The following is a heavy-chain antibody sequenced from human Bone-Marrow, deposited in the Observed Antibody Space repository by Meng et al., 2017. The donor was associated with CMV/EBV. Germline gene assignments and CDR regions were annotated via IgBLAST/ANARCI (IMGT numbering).Heavy chain of an antibody. V-gene: IGHV1-2*02. CDR2: INPNSGGT. CDR1: GFTFSSYA. CDR3: ARERIVGATFDY. D-gene: IGHD1-26*01. Sequence: GESLKISCAASGFTFSSYAMHWVRQAPGQGLEWMGWINPNSGGTNYAQKFQGRVTMTRDTSISTAYMELSRLRSDDTAVYYCARERIVGATFDYWGQGTLVTVSS. J-gene: IGHJ4*02.